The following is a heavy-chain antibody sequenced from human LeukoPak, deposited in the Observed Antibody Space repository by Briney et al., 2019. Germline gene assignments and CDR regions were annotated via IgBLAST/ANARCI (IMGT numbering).Heavy chain of an antibody. Sequence: SETLSLTCTVSGASISVYYWTWIRQPPGKPLEWIGRTYASGVTNFNPSLQSRLFMPLDTSANQFSLTLRSVTAADTAVYFCASTGYTGSFDFWGQGGLVTVSS. CDR2: TYASGVT. CDR3: ASTGYTGSFDF. V-gene: IGHV4-4*07. D-gene: IGHD3-9*01. J-gene: IGHJ4*02. CDR1: GASISVYY.